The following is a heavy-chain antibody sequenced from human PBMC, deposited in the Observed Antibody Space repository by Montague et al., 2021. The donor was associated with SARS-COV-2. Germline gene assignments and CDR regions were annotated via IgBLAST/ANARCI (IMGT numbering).Heavy chain of an antibody. V-gene: IGHV4-39*07. CDR2: INHSGST. D-gene: IGHD2-21*01. CDR3: ARAIQSQPRVVVNAIPHPFCSVDH. Sequence: SETLSLTCTVSGGSISSGSYYWGWIRQPPGKGLEWIGEINHSGSTNYNPSFKSRVIMSVDTSKNQFSLKLSSVTAADTAVYYCARAIQSQPRVVVNAIPHPFCSVDHWGQGTLVTVSS. J-gene: IGHJ4*02. CDR1: GGSISSGSYY.